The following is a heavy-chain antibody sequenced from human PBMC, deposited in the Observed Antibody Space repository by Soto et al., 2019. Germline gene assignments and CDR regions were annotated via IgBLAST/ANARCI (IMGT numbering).Heavy chain of an antibody. D-gene: IGHD2-21*02. J-gene: IGHJ4*02. CDR3: ARVNVTLDL. CDR1: GGSFSGYY. V-gene: IGHV4-34*01. CDR2: INHSGNA. Sequence: SETLSLTCAVYGGSFSGYYWSWIRQPPGKGLEWIGEINHSGNAYYSPSLTTRATISRDTSKNRVSLELRSVTAADTAVYYCARVNVTLDLWGLGTLVTV.